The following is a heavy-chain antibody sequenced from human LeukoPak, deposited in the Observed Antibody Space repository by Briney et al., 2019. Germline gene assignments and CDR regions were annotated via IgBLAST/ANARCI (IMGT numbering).Heavy chain of an antibody. CDR2: IYYSGST. CDR1: GGSISIYY. D-gene: IGHD3-22*01. CDR3: ARGYSYDSRDGDISGDYFDY. J-gene: IGHJ4*02. V-gene: IGHV4-59*01. Sequence: ETLSLTGTVSGGSISIYYWSWIRQPPGKGLEWIGYIYYSGSTNYNPSLKSRVTISVDTSKNQFSLKLSSVTAADTAVYYCARGYSYDSRDGDISGDYFDYWGQGTLVTVSS.